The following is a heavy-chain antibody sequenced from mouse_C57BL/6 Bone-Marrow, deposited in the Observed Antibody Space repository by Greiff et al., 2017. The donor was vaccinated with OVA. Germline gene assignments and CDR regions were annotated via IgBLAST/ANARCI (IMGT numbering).Heavy chain of an antibody. D-gene: IGHD1-1*01. CDR1: GFNIKDDY. CDR3: TFYYGSSYATY. V-gene: IGHV14-4*01. J-gene: IGHJ4*01. Sequence: EVQLQQSGAELVRPGASVKLSCTASGFNIKDDYMHWVKQRPEQGLEWIGWIDPENGDTEYASKFQGKATITADTSSNTAYLQLSSLTSEDTAVYYCTFYYGSSYATYWGQGTSVTVSS. CDR2: IDPENGDT.